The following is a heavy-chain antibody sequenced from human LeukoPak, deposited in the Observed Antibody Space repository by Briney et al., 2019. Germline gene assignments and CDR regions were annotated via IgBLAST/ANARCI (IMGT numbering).Heavy chain of an antibody. CDR2: FDPEDGET. CDR1: GYTLTELS. D-gene: IGHD4-23*01. Sequence: ASVKVSCKXSGYTLTELSMHWVRQAPGKGVEWMGGFDPEDGETIYSQKFQGRVTMTEDTSTDTAYMELSSLRSEDTAVYYCATDSTVVRYFDYWGQGTLVTVSS. CDR3: ATDSTVVRYFDY. V-gene: IGHV1-24*01. J-gene: IGHJ4*02.